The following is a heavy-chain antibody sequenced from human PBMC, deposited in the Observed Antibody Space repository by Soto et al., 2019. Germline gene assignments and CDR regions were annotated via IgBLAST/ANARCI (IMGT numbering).Heavy chain of an antibody. CDR1: GFTFSSYA. J-gene: IGHJ4*02. Sequence: QVQLVESGGGVVQPGRSLRLSCAASGFTFSSYAMHWVRQAPGKGLEWVAVISYDGSNKYYADSVKGRFIISRDNSKNTLYLQMNSLRAEDTAVYYCARDPAAFGGSVFDYWGQGTLVTVSS. D-gene: IGHD2-15*01. CDR3: ARDPAAFGGSVFDY. CDR2: ISYDGSNK. V-gene: IGHV3-30-3*01.